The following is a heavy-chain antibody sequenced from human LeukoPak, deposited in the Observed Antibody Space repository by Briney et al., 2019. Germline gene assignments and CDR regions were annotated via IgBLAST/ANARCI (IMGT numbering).Heavy chain of an antibody. CDR2: INPSGGST. J-gene: IGHJ4*02. Sequence: GASVKVSCKASGYTFTSYYMHWVRQAPGQGLEWMGIINPSGGSTSYAQKFQGRVTMTRDTSTSTVYMELSSLRSEDTAVYCCASPGEKDYYFDYWGQGTLVTVSS. D-gene: IGHD3-16*01. CDR1: GYTFTSYY. V-gene: IGHV1-46*01. CDR3: ASPGEKDYYFDY.